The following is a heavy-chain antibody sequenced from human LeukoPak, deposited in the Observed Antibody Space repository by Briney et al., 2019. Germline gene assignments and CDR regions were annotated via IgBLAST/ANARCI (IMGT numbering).Heavy chain of an antibody. Sequence: PSETLSLTCTVSGGSIRSSSYYWGWIRQPPGKGLEWIETMYYSGSTYYNPSLKSRVTISVDTSKNQFSLKLSSVTAADTAVYYCARRGSSDWNWFDPWGQGALVTVSS. V-gene: IGHV4-39*01. CDR2: MYYSGST. D-gene: IGHD6-19*01. CDR1: GGSIRSSSYY. CDR3: ARRGSSDWNWFDP. J-gene: IGHJ5*02.